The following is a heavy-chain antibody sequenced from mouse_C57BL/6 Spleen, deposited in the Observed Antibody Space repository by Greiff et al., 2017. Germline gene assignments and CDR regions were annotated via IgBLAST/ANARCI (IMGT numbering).Heavy chain of an antibody. CDR1: GYSITSGYD. CDR3: ASGEDYYGSSYPFAY. CDR2: ISYSGST. J-gene: IGHJ3*01. V-gene: IGHV3-1*01. Sequence: EVQLQESGPGMVKPSQSLSLTCTVTGYSITSGYDWHWIRHFPGNKLEWMGYISYSGSTNYNPSLKSRISITHDTSKNHFFLKLNSVTTEDTATYYCASGEDYYGSSYPFAYWGQGTLVTVSA. D-gene: IGHD1-1*01.